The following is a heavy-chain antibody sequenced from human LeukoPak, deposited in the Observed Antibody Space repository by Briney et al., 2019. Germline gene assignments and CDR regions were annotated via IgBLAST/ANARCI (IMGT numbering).Heavy chain of an antibody. CDR1: GFTFSSYA. Sequence: GGSLRLSCAASGFTFSSYAMSWVRQAPGKGLEWVSGISGSGGSTYYADSVKGRFTISRDNSKNTLYLQMNSLRAEDTAVYYCAKGLYYGSGSYPARDAFDIWGQGTMVTVSS. CDR3: AKGLYYGSGSYPARDAFDI. V-gene: IGHV3-23*01. J-gene: IGHJ3*02. D-gene: IGHD3-10*01. CDR2: ISGSGGST.